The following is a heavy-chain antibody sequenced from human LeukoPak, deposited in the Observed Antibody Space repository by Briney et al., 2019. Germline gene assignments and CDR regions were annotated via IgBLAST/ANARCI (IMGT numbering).Heavy chain of an antibody. D-gene: IGHD6-13*01. CDR1: GYTFTSYG. Sequence: GASVKVSCKASGYTFTSYGINWVRQATGQGLEWMGWMNPNSGNTGYAQKFQGRVTMTRNTSISTAYMELSSLRSEDTAVYYCARGRHSYSSSWYVVGYWGQGTLVTVSS. J-gene: IGHJ4*02. CDR3: ARGRHSYSSSWYVVGY. V-gene: IGHV1-8*01. CDR2: MNPNSGNT.